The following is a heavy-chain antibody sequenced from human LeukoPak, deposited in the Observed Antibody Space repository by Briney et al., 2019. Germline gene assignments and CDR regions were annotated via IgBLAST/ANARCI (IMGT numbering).Heavy chain of an antibody. CDR1: GYTFTSYG. J-gene: IGHJ4*02. Sequence: ASVTVSCTASGYTFTSYGISWVRQAPGQGLEWMGWISAYNGNTNYAQKLQGRVTMTEDTSTDTAYMELSSLRSEDTAVYYCALPYCSSTSCYMGYDYWGQGTLVTVSS. CDR2: ISAYNGNT. V-gene: IGHV1-18*01. CDR3: ALPYCSSTSCYMGYDY. D-gene: IGHD2-2*02.